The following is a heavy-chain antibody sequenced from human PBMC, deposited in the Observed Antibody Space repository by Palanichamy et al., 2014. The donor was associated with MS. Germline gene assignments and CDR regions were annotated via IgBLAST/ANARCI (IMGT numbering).Heavy chain of an antibody. CDR1: GYTFTAYY. V-gene: IGHV1-2*02. CDR2: INPNSGGT. Sequence: QVLLVQSGAEVKKPGASVKVSCKASGYTFTAYYIQWVRQVPGQGLEWMGWINPNSGGTKYAQKLQGRVTMTGDTSISTAYMELSRLLSDDTAVYYCARLLEGDYHFDYWGLGTPVTVSS. D-gene: IGHD3-3*01. CDR3: ARLLEGDYHFDY. J-gene: IGHJ4*01.